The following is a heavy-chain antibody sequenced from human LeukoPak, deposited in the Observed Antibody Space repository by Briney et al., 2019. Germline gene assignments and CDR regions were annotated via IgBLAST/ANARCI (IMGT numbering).Heavy chain of an antibody. V-gene: IGHV3-23*01. CDR1: GFTFSSYA. CDR3: AKVDWNEKYFDY. CDR2: ISGSYDST. D-gene: IGHD1-1*01. Sequence: GGSLRLSCAASGFTFSSYAMTWVRQAPGKGLEWVSAISGSYDSTYYADSVKGRFTISRDTSKNTLFLQMNSLRAEDTAVYYCAKVDWNEKYFDYWGQGTLVTVSS. J-gene: IGHJ4*02.